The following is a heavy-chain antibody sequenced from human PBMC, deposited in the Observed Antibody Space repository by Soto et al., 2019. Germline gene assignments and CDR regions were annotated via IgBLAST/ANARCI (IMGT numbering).Heavy chain of an antibody. CDR2: IKSRADGGTA. D-gene: IGHD3-16*01. V-gene: IGHV3-15*01. CDR3: ATLGGNLGAFDY. J-gene: IGHJ4*02. Sequence: EVQLVESGGGLVQPGGSLRLSCAASGFTFSNAWMSWVRQAPGKGLEWVGRIKSRADGGTADQAAPVKGRFAISRDDSKNTLYLQMNSLKTEDTAVYYCATLGGNLGAFDYWGQGTLVTVSS. CDR1: GFTFSNAW.